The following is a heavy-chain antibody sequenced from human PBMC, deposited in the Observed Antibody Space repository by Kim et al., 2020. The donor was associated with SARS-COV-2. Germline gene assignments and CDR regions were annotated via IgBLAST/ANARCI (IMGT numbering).Heavy chain of an antibody. CDR3: AKDLHVTCITFYWYFEL. D-gene: IGHD2-8*01. CDR2: MFGSGCGT. Sequence: GGSLRLSCAASGFTFRNSAMSWVRQAPGKGLEWVSGMFGSGCGTYYADSVKGRFTISRDNSKNILYLQMNNLRAEDTAVYYCAKDLHVTCITFYWYFELWGRGTLVALFS. CDR1: GFTFRNSA. V-gene: IGHV3-23*01. J-gene: IGHJ2*01.